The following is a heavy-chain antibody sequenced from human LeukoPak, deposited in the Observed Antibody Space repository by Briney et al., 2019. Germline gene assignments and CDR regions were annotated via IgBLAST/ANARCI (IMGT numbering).Heavy chain of an antibody. CDR2: IKQDGSEK. CDR1: GFTFSSYW. J-gene: IGHJ4*02. V-gene: IGHV3-7*01. CDR3: AKDNGREYYFDY. D-gene: IGHD1-26*01. Sequence: PGGSLRLSCAASGFTFSSYWMSWVRQAPGEGLEWVANIKQDGSEKYYVDSVKGRFTISRDNAKNSLYLQMNSLRAEDTAVYYCAKDNGREYYFDYWGQGTLVTVSS.